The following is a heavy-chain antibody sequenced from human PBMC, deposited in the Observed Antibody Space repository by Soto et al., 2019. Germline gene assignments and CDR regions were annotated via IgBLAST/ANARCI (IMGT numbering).Heavy chain of an antibody. CDR3: ARVLERWLTFDY. Sequence: SETLSLTCTVSGGSISSGGYYWSWIRQHPGKGLEWIGYIYYSGSTYYNPSLKSRVTISVDTSKNQFSLKLSSVTAADTAVYYCARVLERWLTFDYWGQGTLVTSPQ. J-gene: IGHJ4*02. V-gene: IGHV4-31*03. CDR1: GGSISSGGYY. D-gene: IGHD5-12*01. CDR2: IYYSGST.